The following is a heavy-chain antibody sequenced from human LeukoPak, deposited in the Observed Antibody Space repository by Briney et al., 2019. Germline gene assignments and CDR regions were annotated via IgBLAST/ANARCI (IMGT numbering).Heavy chain of an antibody. CDR2: MNPNSGNT. Sequence: ASVKVSCKASGYTFTSYDINWVRQATGQGLEWMGWMNPNSGNTGYAQKFQGRVTMTRNTSISTAYMELSSLRSEDTAVYYCARVWEPTDAFDIWGQGTMVTVSS. D-gene: IGHD1-14*01. J-gene: IGHJ3*02. CDR1: GYTFTSYD. V-gene: IGHV1-8*01. CDR3: ARVWEPTDAFDI.